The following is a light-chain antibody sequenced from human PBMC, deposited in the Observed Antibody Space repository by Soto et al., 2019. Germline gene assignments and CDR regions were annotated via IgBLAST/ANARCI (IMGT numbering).Light chain of an antibody. Sequence: EIVMTQSPATVSVYPGERVTLSCRASQSVSSSLAWYQQKPGQAPRLLIYGASTRATGIPARFSGSGSETEFTLTISSLQSEDFAVYYCQQYNNWPPIPFGQGTRLEI. CDR2: GAS. J-gene: IGKJ5*01. CDR3: QQYNNWPPIP. V-gene: IGKV3-15*01. CDR1: QSVSSS.